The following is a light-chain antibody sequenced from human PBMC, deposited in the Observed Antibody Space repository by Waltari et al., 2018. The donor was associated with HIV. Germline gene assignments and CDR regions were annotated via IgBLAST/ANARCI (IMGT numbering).Light chain of an antibody. CDR1: QSVSSF. CDR2: DAS. J-gene: IGKJ1*01. V-gene: IGKV3-11*01. Sequence: VLTQSPVTLSLSPGERATLSCRASQSVSSFLAWYQQKPGQAPRLLIYDASNRATGIPARFSGSGSGTDFTLTISSLEPEDFAVYFCQQRSNWLWTFGQGTKVEIK. CDR3: QQRSNWLWT.